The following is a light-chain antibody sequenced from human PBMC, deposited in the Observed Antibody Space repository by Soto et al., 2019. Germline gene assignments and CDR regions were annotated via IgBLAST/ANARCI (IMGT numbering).Light chain of an antibody. CDR1: QKISSTF. CDR2: GAS. Sequence: EIVLTQSPGTLSLSPGERATLSCRASQKISSTFVAWYQQTPGQTPRLLIYGASSRATGIPDRFSGSGSGTDFTLTISRLEPEDFAVYYCHQYGGSPVFGPGTKLDIK. CDR3: HQYGGSPV. J-gene: IGKJ3*01. V-gene: IGKV3-20*01.